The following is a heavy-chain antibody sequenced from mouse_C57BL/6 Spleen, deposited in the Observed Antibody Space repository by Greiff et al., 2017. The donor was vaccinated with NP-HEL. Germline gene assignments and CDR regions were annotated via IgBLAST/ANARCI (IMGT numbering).Heavy chain of an antibody. Sequence: VQLQQSGPELVKPGASVKISCKASGYAFSSSWMNWVKQRPGKGLEWIGRIYPGDGDTNYNGKFKGKATLTADKSSSTAYMQLSSLTSEDSAVYCCASPYYSNYVSFAYWGQGTLVTVSA. V-gene: IGHV1-82*01. CDR1: GYAFSSSW. CDR3: ASPYYSNYVSFAY. D-gene: IGHD2-5*01. CDR2: IYPGDGDT. J-gene: IGHJ3*01.